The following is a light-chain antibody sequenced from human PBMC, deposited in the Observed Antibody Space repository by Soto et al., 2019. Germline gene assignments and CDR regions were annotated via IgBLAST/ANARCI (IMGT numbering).Light chain of an antibody. CDR2: GNS. CDR1: SSNFGAGFD. V-gene: IGLV1-40*01. CDR3: QSYDSSLSGVV. J-gene: IGLJ2*01. Sequence: QSVLTQPPSVSGAPGQRVTISCTGSSSNFGAGFDVHWYQQVPGTAPKLLIYGNSNRPSGVPDRFSGSKSGTSASLAITGLQAEDEADYYCQSYDSSLSGVVFGGGTKLTVL.